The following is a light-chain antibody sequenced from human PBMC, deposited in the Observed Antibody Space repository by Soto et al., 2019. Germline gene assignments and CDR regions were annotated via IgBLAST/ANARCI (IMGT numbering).Light chain of an antibody. V-gene: IGKV1-5*03. Sequence: DIQMTQAPSTLSASVGDRVTITCRASQSISSWLAWYQQKPGKAPKLLIYKASSLESWVLSRFIGSGSGTEYALTISCLQPDDFATYYCQQYDSQPYTFGQGTKLEIK. CDR3: QQYDSQPYT. CDR2: KAS. CDR1: QSISSW. J-gene: IGKJ2*01.